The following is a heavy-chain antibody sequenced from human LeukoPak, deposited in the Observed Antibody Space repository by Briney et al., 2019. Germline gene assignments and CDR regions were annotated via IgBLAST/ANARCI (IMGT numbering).Heavy chain of an antibody. CDR1: GFTFSNAW. CDR3: TTSVIVVVIRDY. J-gene: IGHJ4*02. D-gene: IGHD3-22*01. Sequence: PGGSLRLSCAASGFTFSNAWMSWVRQAPGKGLEWVGRIKSKTDGGTTDYAAPVKGRFTISRDDSKNTLYLQMNSLKTEDTAVYYCTTSVIVVVIRDYWGQGTLVTVSS. CDR2: IKSKTDGGTT. V-gene: IGHV3-15*01.